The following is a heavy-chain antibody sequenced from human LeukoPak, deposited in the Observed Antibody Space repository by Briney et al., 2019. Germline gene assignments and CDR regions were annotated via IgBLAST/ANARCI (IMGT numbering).Heavy chain of an antibody. J-gene: IGHJ4*02. D-gene: IGHD5-18*01. V-gene: IGHV4-39*01. CDR2: IYYSGNT. Sequence: PSETLSLTCSVSGDSISTTAYYWAWIRQPPGKGLEWFGNIYYSGNTFHSPSLRSRVTISVDTSKNQFSLKLTSVTAADTAVYYCSRLQYTYGSEFDHWGQGTLVTVSS. CDR3: SRLQYTYGSEFDH. CDR1: GDSISTTAYY.